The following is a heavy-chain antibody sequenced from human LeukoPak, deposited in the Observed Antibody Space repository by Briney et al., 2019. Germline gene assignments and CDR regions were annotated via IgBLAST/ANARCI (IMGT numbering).Heavy chain of an antibody. V-gene: IGHV3-30*04. CDR3: ARGDKQLVFNRNKGGFDP. CDR2: ISYDGNNK. J-gene: IGHJ5*02. D-gene: IGHD6-13*01. Sequence: PGGSLRLSCAASRFTFSSYAMHWVRQAPGKGLEWVAVISYDGNNKYHADSVKGRFTISRDNSKNMLYLQMNSLRTEDTAVYYCARGDKQLVFNRNKGGFDPWGQGTLVTVSS. CDR1: RFTFSSYA.